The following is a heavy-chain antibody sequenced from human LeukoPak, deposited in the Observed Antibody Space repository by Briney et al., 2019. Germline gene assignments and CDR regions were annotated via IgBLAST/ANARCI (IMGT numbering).Heavy chain of an antibody. CDR2: ISSGANHI. CDR3: ARDYYDSMAFDY. Sequence: GGSLRLSCAASGFTFSTFTMNWVRQAPGKGLEWVASISSGANHIYYADSVKGRLTISRDNAKTSLYLQMTSLRVEDTAVYYCARDYYDSMAFDYWGQGILVTVSS. J-gene: IGHJ4*02. V-gene: IGHV3-21*04. CDR1: GFTFSTFT. D-gene: IGHD3-22*01.